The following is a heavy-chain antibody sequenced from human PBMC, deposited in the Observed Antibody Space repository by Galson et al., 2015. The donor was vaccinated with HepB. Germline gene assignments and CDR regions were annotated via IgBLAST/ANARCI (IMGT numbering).Heavy chain of an antibody. Sequence: ETLSLTCIVSGGSISSNSYYWAWIRQPPGKGLEWIGSIYNSGSVYYNPSLQSRVTISMDTSKDQFSLRLSSVTAADTAVYHCARDPYYHTTNYYVVYYFDFWGQGALVTVSS. CDR3: ARDPYYHTTNYYVVYYFDF. CDR2: IYNSGSV. V-gene: IGHV4-39*07. J-gene: IGHJ4*02. D-gene: IGHD3-9*01. CDR1: GGSISSNSYY.